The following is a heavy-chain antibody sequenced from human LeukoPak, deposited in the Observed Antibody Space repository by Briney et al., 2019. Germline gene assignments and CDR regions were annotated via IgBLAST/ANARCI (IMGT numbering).Heavy chain of an antibody. CDR1: GGSISSYC. CDR3: ARTPSSGYYYYMDV. D-gene: IGHD3-22*01. CDR2: IYYSGST. Sequence: SETLSLTCTVSGGSISSYCWSWIRQPPGKGLEWIGYIYYSGSTNYNPSLKSRVTISVDTSKNQFSLKLSSVTAADTAVYYCARTPSSGYYYYMDVWGKGTTVTVSS. J-gene: IGHJ6*03. V-gene: IGHV4-59*01.